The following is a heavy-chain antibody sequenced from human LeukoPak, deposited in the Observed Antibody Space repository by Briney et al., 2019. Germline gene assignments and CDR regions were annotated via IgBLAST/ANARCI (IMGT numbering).Heavy chain of an antibody. CDR1: GDSINNNNYY. CDR3: ARITDRTIFGEIMHGFDI. J-gene: IGHJ3*02. Sequence: SETLSLTYTVSGDSINNNNYYWGWIRQPPGKGLEWIGNIYYNGRTYYSPSLKSRGTISVDTSNNQFSLKLSSVTAADTAVYYCARITDRTIFGEIMHGFDIWGQGTLVTVSS. D-gene: IGHD3-3*01. V-gene: IGHV4-39*01. CDR2: IYYNGRT.